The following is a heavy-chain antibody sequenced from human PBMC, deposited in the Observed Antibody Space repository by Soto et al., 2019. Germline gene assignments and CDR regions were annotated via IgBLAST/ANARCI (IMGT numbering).Heavy chain of an antibody. D-gene: IGHD2-8*01. V-gene: IGHV1-69*13. CDR1: GVTFSSYA. CDR3: ARGLTHCTNGVCYAFDI. Sequence: ASVKVSCKASGVTFSSYAISWVRQAPGQGLEWMGGIIPIFGTANYAQKFQGRVTITADESTSTAYMELSSLRSEDTAVYYCARGLTHCTNGVCYAFDIWGQGTMVTVS. J-gene: IGHJ3*02. CDR2: IIPIFGTA.